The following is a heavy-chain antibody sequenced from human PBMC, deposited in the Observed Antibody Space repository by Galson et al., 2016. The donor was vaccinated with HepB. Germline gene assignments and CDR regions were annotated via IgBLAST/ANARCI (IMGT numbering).Heavy chain of an antibody. CDR2: ISTRRTT. J-gene: IGHJ4*02. D-gene: IGHD1-1*01. CDR3: AKERLVRRIFDH. CDR1: GFVFSNFG. Sequence: SLRLSCAASGFVFSNFGLSWVRQAPGKGLEWVASISTRRTTYYYDAVQGRFTISRDNSNNTLYLQMNGRRAEDTAVYYCAKERLVRRIFDHWGQGTLLTVSS. V-gene: IGHV3-23*01.